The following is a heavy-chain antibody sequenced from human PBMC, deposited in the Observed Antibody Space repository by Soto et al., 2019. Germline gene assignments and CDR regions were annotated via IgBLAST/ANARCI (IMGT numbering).Heavy chain of an antibody. Sequence: GESLKISCQGTGYRFSSSWIGWVRQKPGKGLEWLGNVYPSDSDVRYSPSFNDHVTISTDKSISTAYPQWTSLNASDTAIYYCARRGGGFSYDFDFWGQGTLVTVSS. V-gene: IGHV5-51*01. CDR1: GYRFSSSW. D-gene: IGHD5-18*01. CDR2: VYPSDSDV. CDR3: ARRGGGFSYDFDF. J-gene: IGHJ4*02.